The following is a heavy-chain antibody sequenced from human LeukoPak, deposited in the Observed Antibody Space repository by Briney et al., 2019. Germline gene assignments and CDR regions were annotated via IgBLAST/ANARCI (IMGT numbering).Heavy chain of an antibody. CDR1: GGTFSSYA. D-gene: IGHD3-10*01. J-gene: IGHJ4*02. CDR2: IIPIFGTA. CDR3: ARDSFRSVRGVIYFDY. Sequence: SVKVSCKASGGTFSSYAISWVRQAPGQGLEWMGGIIPIFGTANYAQKSQGRVTITADESTSTAYMELSSLRSEDTAVYYCARDSFRSVRGVIYFDYWGQGTLVTVSS. V-gene: IGHV1-69*13.